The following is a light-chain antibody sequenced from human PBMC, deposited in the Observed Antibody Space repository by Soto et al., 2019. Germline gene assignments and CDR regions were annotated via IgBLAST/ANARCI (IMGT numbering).Light chain of an antibody. V-gene: IGLV2-8*01. CDR1: SGDVGGYNY. Sequence: QSVLTQPPSASGPAGQSVTISCTGTSGDVGGYNYVSWYQQHPGKAPKLMIYEVSKRPSGVPDRFSGSKSGNTASLTVSGLQAEDEADYYCSSYAGSNRVFGTGTKVTVL. CDR2: EVS. J-gene: IGLJ1*01. CDR3: SSYAGSNRV.